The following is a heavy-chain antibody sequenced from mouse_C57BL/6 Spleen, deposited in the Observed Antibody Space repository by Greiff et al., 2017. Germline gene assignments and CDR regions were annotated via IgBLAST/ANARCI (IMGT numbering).Heavy chain of an antibody. D-gene: IGHD1-1*01. Sequence: VQLQHPGAELVKPGASVKVSCKASGYTFTSYWMHWVKQRPGQGLEWIGRIHPSDSDTNYNQKFKGKATLTVDKSSSTAYMQLSSLTSEDSAVYYCAIQYYGRSWRAWFAYWGQGTLVTVSA. CDR3: AIQYYGRSWRAWFAY. V-gene: IGHV1-74*01. J-gene: IGHJ3*01. CDR2: IHPSDSDT. CDR1: GYTFTSYW.